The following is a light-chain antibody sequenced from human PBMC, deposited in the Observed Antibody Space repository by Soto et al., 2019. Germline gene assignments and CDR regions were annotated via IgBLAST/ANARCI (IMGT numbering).Light chain of an antibody. V-gene: IGKV3-15*01. CDR3: QQYHNWPA. CDR2: GAS. Sequence: NVLTQSPVTLSLSPCQIATLSCSSSQILSGNYLAWYQQKPGQAPRVLIYGASTRATGIPARFSGSGSGTEFTLTISSLQSDDIAVYYCQQYHNWPAFGQGTKVDI. CDR1: QILSGN. J-gene: IGKJ1*01.